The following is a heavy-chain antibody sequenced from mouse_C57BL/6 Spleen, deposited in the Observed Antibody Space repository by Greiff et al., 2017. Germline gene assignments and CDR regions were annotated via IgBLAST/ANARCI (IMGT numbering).Heavy chain of an antibody. CDR2: INPSNGGT. Sequence: QVHVKQPGTELVKPGASVKLSCKASGYTFTSYWMHWVKQRPGQGLEWIGNINPSNGGTNYNEKFKSKATLTVDKSSSTAYMQLSSLTSEDSAVYYCARGGLDPAWFAYWGQGTLVTVSA. D-gene: IGHD2-13*01. CDR3: ARGGLDPAWFAY. V-gene: IGHV1-53*01. CDR1: GYTFTSYW. J-gene: IGHJ3*01.